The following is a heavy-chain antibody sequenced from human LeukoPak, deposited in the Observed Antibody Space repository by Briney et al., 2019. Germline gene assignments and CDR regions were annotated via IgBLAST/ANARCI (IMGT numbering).Heavy chain of an antibody. CDR1: GGSVSSGSYY. V-gene: IGHV4-61*01. Sequence: SETLSLTCTVSGGSVSSGSYYWSWIRQPPGKGLEWIGYIYYSGSANYNPSLKSRVTISVDTSKNQFSLKLSSVTAADTAVYYCARERGDAIDYWGQGTLVTVSS. CDR3: ARERGDAIDY. CDR2: IYYSGSA. J-gene: IGHJ4*02. D-gene: IGHD2-21*02.